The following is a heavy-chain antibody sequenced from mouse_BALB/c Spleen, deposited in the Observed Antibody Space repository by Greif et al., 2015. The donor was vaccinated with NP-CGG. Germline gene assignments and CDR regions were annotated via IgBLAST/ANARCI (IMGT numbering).Heavy chain of an antibody. J-gene: IGHJ1*01. D-gene: IGHD1-1*01. CDR1: GYSITSGYY. V-gene: IGHV3-6*02. Sequence: EVQRVESGPGLVKPSQSLSLTCSVTGYSITSGYYWNWIRQFPGNKLEWMGYISYDGSNNYNPSLKNRISITRDTSKNQFFLKLNSVTTEDTATYYCARDPFYYYGSSYWYFDVWAQGPRSPSPQ. CDR2: ISYDGSN. CDR3: ARDPFYYYGSSYWYFDV.